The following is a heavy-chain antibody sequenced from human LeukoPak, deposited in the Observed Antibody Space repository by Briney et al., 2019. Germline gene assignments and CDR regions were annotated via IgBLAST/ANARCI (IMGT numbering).Heavy chain of an antibody. V-gene: IGHV3-30*18. CDR2: ISYDGSNK. Sequence: QPGRSLRLSCAASGFTFSSYGMHWVRQAPGKGLEWVAVISYDGSNKYYADSVKGRFTISRDNSKNTLYLQMNSLRAEDTAVYYCAKELNSLTTGNYFDYWGQGTLVTVSS. D-gene: IGHD4/OR15-4a*01. CDR3: AKELNSLTTGNYFDY. CDR1: GFTFSSYG. J-gene: IGHJ4*02.